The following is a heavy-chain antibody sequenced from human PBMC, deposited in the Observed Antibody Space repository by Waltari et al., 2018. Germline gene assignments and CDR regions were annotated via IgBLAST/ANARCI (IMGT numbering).Heavy chain of an antibody. CDR1: GGSISSYY. V-gene: IGHV4-59*01. Sequence: QVQLQESGPGLVKPSETLSLTCTVSGGSISSYYWIWIRQPPGKGLAWIGYIYYSGRTSYNPSLKSRVTISVDTSKNQFSLKLSSVTAADTAVYYCALGRGAFDYWGQGTLVTVSS. J-gene: IGHJ4*02. CDR3: ALGRGAFDY. CDR2: IYYSGRT. D-gene: IGHD7-27*01.